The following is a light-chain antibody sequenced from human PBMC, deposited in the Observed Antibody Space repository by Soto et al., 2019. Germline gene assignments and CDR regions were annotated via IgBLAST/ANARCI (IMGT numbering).Light chain of an antibody. CDR3: QQSYNTPWT. Sequence: DIQMTQSPSSLSASVGDRVTITCRASLSISSSLNWYQQKPGKAPKLLINAASSLQSGVPSRFSGSRSGTDFTLTISSLQPEDFATYYCQQSYNTPWTFGQGTKVEIK. CDR1: LSISSS. CDR2: AAS. J-gene: IGKJ1*01. V-gene: IGKV1-39*01.